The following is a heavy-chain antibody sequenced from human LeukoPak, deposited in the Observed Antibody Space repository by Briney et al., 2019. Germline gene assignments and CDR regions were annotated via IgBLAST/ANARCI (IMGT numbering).Heavy chain of an antibody. V-gene: IGHV1-2*02. CDR2: INPNSGGT. CDR3: ARRGYSYGPEAYYYYMDV. Sequence: GASVKVSCKASGYTFTGYYMHWVRQAPGQGLEWMGWINPNSGGTNYAQKFQGRVTMTRDTSISTACMELSRLRSDDTAVYYCARRGYSYGPEAYYYYMDVWGKGTTVTVSS. J-gene: IGHJ6*03. CDR1: GYTFTGYY. D-gene: IGHD5-18*01.